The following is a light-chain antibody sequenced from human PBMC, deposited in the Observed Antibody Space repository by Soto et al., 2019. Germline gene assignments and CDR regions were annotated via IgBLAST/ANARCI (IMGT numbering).Light chain of an antibody. V-gene: IGKV1-5*01. CDR2: HAS. CDR1: QSISNW. Sequence: DIQMTPSPSTLPSSVVYRFPITGRASQSISNWLAWYQKKPGTAPKLLIYHASTLESGVPSRFSGSGSGTESTLTISRVQPDDFATYYCQQYMSYPFGRGTKLNI. J-gene: IGKJ1*01. CDR3: QQYMSYP.